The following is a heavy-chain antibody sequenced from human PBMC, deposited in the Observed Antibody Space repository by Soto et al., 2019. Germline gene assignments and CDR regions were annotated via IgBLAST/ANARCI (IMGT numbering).Heavy chain of an antibody. J-gene: IGHJ6*02. CDR3: ARGVPFGHYSMDV. CDR1: GGSFSGYY. Sequence: PSETLCLTYAVYGGSFSGYYWSWIRQPPGKGLEWIGEINHSGSTNYNPSLKSRVTISVDTSKNQFSLKLNSVTAADTAVYYCARGVPFGHYSMDVWGQGTTVTVS. D-gene: IGHD3-3*01. V-gene: IGHV4-34*01. CDR2: INHSGST.